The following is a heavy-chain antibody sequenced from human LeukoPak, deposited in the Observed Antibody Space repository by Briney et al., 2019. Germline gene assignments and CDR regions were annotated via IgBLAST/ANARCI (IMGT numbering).Heavy chain of an antibody. CDR2: INPNRGGT. CDR3: ARDREGGSGWFDP. V-gene: IGHV1-2*02. D-gene: IGHD3-16*01. CDR1: VYTFTGYY. J-gene: IGHJ5*02. Sequence: GASVTDSCKASVYTFTGYYMHWVRQAPGQGREGMGWINPNRGGTNYKQKFQGRVTMTRDTSISTAYMELSRLRSDDTAVYYCARDREGGSGWFDPWGQGTLVTVSS.